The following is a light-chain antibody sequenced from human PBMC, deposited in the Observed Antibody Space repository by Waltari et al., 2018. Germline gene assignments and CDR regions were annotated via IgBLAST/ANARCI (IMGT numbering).Light chain of an antibody. Sequence: DIQMTQSPSTLSASVGDRVTITCRASQSISSWLAWYQQKPGTAPKLLIYKASTLESGVPSRFGGSGSGTEFTLTINSLQPDDFATYYCQQYNGYWTFGQGTKVEIK. CDR2: KAS. J-gene: IGKJ1*01. CDR1: QSISSW. CDR3: QQYNGYWT. V-gene: IGKV1-5*03.